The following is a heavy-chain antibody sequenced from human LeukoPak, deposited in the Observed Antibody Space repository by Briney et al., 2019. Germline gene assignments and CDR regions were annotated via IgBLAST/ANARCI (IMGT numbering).Heavy chain of an antibody. CDR1: GDSISNYY. CDR3: ARAKEGTSLVLSFKYHYYFLDV. Sequence: SETLSLTCTVSGDSISNYYWNWIRQAPGKGLEWIGYIFYSGGTNYNASLKSRATISVDRSKNQFSLRLSSATAADTAVYYCARAKEGTSLVLSFKYHYYFLDVWGIGTTVTVSS. V-gene: IGHV4-59*12. J-gene: IGHJ6*04. D-gene: IGHD2-2*01. CDR2: IFYSGGT.